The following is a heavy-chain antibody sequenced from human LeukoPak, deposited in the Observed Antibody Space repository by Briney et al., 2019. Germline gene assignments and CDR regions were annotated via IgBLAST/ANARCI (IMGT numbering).Heavy chain of an antibody. V-gene: IGHV3-30*04. J-gene: IGHJ4*02. D-gene: IGHD6-13*01. CDR3: AKDSKITSADYYFDY. Sequence: GGSLRLSCAASGFSFRSYAMHWVRQAPGKGLEWVTVIANDGRDKKYADSVRGRFTISRDNSKNTVYLQMDSLRVEDMAVYYCAKDSKITSADYYFDYWGLGTLVTVSS. CDR1: GFSFRSYA. CDR2: IANDGRDK.